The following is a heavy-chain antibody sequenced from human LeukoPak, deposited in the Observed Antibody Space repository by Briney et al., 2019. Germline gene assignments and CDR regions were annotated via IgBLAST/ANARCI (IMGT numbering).Heavy chain of an antibody. Sequence: ASVKVSCKASGYTFTSYYMHWVRQAPGQGLEWMGIINPSGGSTSYAQKFQGRVNMTRDTSTSTVYMELSSLRSEDTAVYYCARGDCSSTSCYAFDIWGQGTMVTVSS. CDR2: INPSGGST. D-gene: IGHD2-2*01. J-gene: IGHJ3*02. V-gene: IGHV1-46*01. CDR1: GYTFTSYY. CDR3: ARGDCSSTSCYAFDI.